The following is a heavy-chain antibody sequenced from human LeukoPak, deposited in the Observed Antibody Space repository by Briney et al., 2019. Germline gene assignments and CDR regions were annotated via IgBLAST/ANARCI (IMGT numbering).Heavy chain of an antibody. Sequence: ASVKVSCKASGYTFTGYYMHWVRQAPGQGLEWMGWINPNSGRTNYAQKFQGRVTMTRDTSISTAYMELSRLRSDDTAVYYCARVGRVLRYFDPWGQGTLVTVSS. CDR3: ARVGRVLRYFDP. CDR2: INPNSGRT. CDR1: GYTFTGYY. J-gene: IGHJ5*02. D-gene: IGHD3-9*01. V-gene: IGHV1-2*02.